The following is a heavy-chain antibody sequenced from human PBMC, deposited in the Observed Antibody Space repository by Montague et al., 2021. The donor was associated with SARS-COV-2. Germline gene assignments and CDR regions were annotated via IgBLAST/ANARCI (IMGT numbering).Heavy chain of an antibody. CDR1: GFSLSTSGMC. Sequence: PALVKPTQTLTLTCTFSGFSLSTSGMCVSWIRQPPGKALEWLALIDWDDDKYYSTSLKTRLTISEDTSKNQVVLTMTNMDPVDTATYYCARMTTVVTLGYYYYYGMDVWGQGTTVTVSS. D-gene: IGHD4-23*01. V-gene: IGHV2-70*01. CDR3: ARMTTVVTLGYYYYYGMDV. CDR2: IDWDDDK. J-gene: IGHJ6*02.